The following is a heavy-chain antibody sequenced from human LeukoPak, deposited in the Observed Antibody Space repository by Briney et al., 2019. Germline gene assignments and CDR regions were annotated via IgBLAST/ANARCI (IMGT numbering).Heavy chain of an antibody. CDR2: IYNGGST. CDR1: GFTVSSSY. V-gene: IGHV3-66*01. CDR3: ARASQWLAFDY. D-gene: IGHD6-19*01. J-gene: IGHJ4*02. Sequence: GGSLRLSCPASGFTVSSSYISWVRQAPGKGLEWVSVIYNGGSTNYADSVKGRFTISRDNSKNTLYLQMNSLRAEDTAVYYCARASQWLAFDYWGQGTLVTVSS.